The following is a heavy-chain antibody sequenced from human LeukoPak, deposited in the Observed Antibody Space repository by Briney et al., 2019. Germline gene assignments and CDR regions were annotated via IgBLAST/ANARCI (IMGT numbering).Heavy chain of an antibody. CDR2: IYYSGST. Sequence: SETLSLTCTVSGGSISSYYWSWIRQPPGKGLEWIGYIYYSGSTNYNPSLKSRVTISVDTSKNQFSLKLSSVTAADTAVYYCARGDILTGYSSPSAFDIWGQGTMVTVSS. J-gene: IGHJ3*02. CDR1: GGSISSYY. V-gene: IGHV4-59*08. D-gene: IGHD3-9*01. CDR3: ARGDILTGYSSPSAFDI.